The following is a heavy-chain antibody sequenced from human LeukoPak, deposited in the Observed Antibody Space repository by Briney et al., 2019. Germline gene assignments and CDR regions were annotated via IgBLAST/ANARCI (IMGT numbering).Heavy chain of an antibody. Sequence: TGGSLRLSCAASGFTFSSYWMHWVRQAPGKGLEWVANIKQDGSEKYYVDSVKGRFTISRDNAKNSLYLQMNSLRAEDTAVYYCARGRSGMVIVYWGQGTLVTVSS. CDR2: IKQDGSEK. CDR1: GFTFSSYW. J-gene: IGHJ4*02. V-gene: IGHV3-7*03. CDR3: ARGRSGMVIVY. D-gene: IGHD5-18*01.